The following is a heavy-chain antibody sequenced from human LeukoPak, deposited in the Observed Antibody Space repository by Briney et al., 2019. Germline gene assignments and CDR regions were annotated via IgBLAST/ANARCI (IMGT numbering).Heavy chain of an antibody. V-gene: IGHV4-59*08. D-gene: IGHD3-22*01. J-gene: IGHJ2*01. CDR3: ARQGYYDSSGYYYDWYFDL. CDR2: IYYSGST. Sequence: PSETLSLTCTVSGGSISSYYSSWIRQPPGKGLECIGYIYYSGSTNYNPSLKSRVTMSLDTSNNQFSLKLSSVTAADTAVYYCARQGYYDSSGYYYDWYFDLWGRGTLVTVSS. CDR1: GGSISSYY.